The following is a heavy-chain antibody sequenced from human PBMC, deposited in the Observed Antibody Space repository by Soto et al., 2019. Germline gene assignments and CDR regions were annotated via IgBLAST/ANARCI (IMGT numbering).Heavy chain of an antibody. CDR1: GGTFSSYP. CDR3: ARAGDGSSQLLDY. Sequence: QVILVQSGAEVKKPGSSAKVSCKSSGGTFSSYPISWVRQAPGQGLEWMGVIIPFSATSNYAQKFQGRVTITADESTSTAYMELSSLRTGDTAVYYCARAGDGSSQLLDYGGQGTLVTVSS. D-gene: IGHD2-21*01. J-gene: IGHJ4*02. CDR2: IIPFSATS. V-gene: IGHV1-69*01.